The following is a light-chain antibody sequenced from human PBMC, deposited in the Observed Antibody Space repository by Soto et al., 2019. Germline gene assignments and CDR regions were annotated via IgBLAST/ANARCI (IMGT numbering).Light chain of an antibody. CDR3: QHYNSYSMYT. CDR1: QSISSW. CDR2: DAS. Sequence: DIQMTQSPSTLSASVGDRVTITCRASQSISSWLAWHQQKPGKAPKLLIYDASILESGVPSRFSGSRSGTEFTLTITSLQPDDFTTYYCQHYNSYSMYTFGQGTKLEIK. J-gene: IGKJ2*01. V-gene: IGKV1-5*01.